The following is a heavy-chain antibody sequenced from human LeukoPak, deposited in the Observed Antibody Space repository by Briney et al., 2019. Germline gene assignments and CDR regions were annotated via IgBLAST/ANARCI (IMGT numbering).Heavy chain of an antibody. D-gene: IGHD6-25*01. CDR2: ISGSGGST. Sequence: GGSLRLSCAASGFSFSSYAMSWVRQAPGKGLEWVSAISGSGGSTYYADSVKGWFTISRDNSKNTLYLQMNSLRAEDTAVYYCAKVFRQQRDWFDPWGQGTLVTVSS. V-gene: IGHV3-23*01. CDR1: GFSFSSYA. J-gene: IGHJ5*02. CDR3: AKVFRQQRDWFDP.